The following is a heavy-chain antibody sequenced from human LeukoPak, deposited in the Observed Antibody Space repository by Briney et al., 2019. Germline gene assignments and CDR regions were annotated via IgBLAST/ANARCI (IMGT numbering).Heavy chain of an antibody. V-gene: IGHV1-2*02. CDR1: GYTFTGYY. CDR3: AREPGIAAASVY. Sequence: GSVKVPCKASGYTFTGYYMHWVRQAPGQGLEWMGWINPNSGGTNYAQKFQGRVTMTRDTSISTAYMELSRLRSDDTAVYYCAREPGIAAASVYWGQGTLVTVSS. D-gene: IGHD6-13*01. J-gene: IGHJ4*02. CDR2: INPNSGGT.